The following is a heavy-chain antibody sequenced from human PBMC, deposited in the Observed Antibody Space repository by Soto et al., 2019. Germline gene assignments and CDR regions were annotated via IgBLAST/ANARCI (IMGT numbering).Heavy chain of an antibody. D-gene: IGHD2-21*02. CDR1: GYTFTSYA. Sequence: WASVKVSCKASGYTFTSYAMHWVRQAPGQRLEWMGWINAGNGNTKYSQKFQGRVTITRDTSASTAYMELSSLRSEDTAAYYCARAVVVTAIRDAFDIWGQGTMVTVSS. CDR3: ARAVVVTAIRDAFDI. V-gene: IGHV1-3*01. J-gene: IGHJ3*02. CDR2: INAGNGNT.